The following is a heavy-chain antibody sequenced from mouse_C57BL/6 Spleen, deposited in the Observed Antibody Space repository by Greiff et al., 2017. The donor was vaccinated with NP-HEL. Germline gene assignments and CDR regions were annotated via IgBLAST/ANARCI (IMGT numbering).Heavy chain of an antibody. CDR2: INPYNGDT. CDR1: GYSFTGYF. Sequence: VQLQQSGPELVKPGDSVKISCKASGYSFTGYFMNWVMQSHGKSLEWIGRINPYNGDTFYNQKFKGKATLTVDKSSSTAHMELRSLTSEDSAVYYCARGPRAGYFDVWGTGTTVTVSS. J-gene: IGHJ1*03. V-gene: IGHV1-20*01. D-gene: IGHD6-1*01. CDR3: ARGPRAGYFDV.